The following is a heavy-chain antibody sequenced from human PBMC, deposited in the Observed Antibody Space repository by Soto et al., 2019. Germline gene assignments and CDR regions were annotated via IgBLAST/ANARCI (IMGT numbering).Heavy chain of an antibody. Sequence: RGSLRVSCAASVFTFSIHAMSWVRRAPGKGLEWVSAIAASHNPYYADSVKGRFTISRDNFKNTLYLQMNSLGAEDTALYYCARHSGSDQARRNFDSWGQGSMVTVSS. CDR2: IAASHNP. V-gene: IGHV3-23*01. CDR3: ARHSGSDQARRNFDS. D-gene: IGHD1-26*01. J-gene: IGHJ4*02. CDR1: VFTFSIHA.